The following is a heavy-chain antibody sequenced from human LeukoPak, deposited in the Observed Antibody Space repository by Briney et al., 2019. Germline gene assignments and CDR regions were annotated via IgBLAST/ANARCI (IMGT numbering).Heavy chain of an antibody. V-gene: IGHV3-7*01. Sequence: GGSLRLSCAASGFTFSNYWMSWVRQAPGKGLEWVANIKEDGSEKYYVDSVKGRFTISRDNAWNSLYLHMNSLRVEDTAVYYCARDREGGYSYSDYWGLGTLVTVSS. CDR3: ARDREGGYSYSDY. CDR2: IKEDGSEK. J-gene: IGHJ4*02. CDR1: GFTFSNYW. D-gene: IGHD3-22*01.